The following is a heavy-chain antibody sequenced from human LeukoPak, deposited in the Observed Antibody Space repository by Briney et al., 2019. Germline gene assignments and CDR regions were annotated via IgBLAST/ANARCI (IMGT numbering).Heavy chain of an antibody. D-gene: IGHD3-10*01. CDR2: IIPILDIA. Sequence: EASVKVSCKASGGTFSSYSISWVRQAPGQGLECMGRIIPILDIATYAQKFQGRVTITADKSTSTAYMELSSLSSEDTAVYYCARDQGVTVPPPSGLDVWGQGNTVTVSS. J-gene: IGHJ6*02. CDR1: GGTFSSYS. V-gene: IGHV1-69*04. CDR3: ARDQGVTVPPPSGLDV.